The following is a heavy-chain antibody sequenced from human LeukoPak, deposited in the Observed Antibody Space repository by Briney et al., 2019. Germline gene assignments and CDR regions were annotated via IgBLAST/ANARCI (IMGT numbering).Heavy chain of an antibody. Sequence: ASVKVSCKASGYTFTSYAMHWVRQAPGQRLEWMGWINVGNGDTKYSNEFQGRLTITRDTSASTLYLQMNSLRAEDTAVYYCAKQWGSASRYSSGWADYWGQGTLVTVSS. CDR2: INVGNGDT. J-gene: IGHJ4*02. V-gene: IGHV1-3*03. CDR1: GYTFTSYA. CDR3: AKQWGSASRYSSGWADY. D-gene: IGHD6-19*01.